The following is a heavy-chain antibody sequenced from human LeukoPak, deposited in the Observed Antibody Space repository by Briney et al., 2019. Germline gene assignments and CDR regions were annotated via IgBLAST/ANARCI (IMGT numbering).Heavy chain of an antibody. CDR3: ARDFFDYRGAFDI. D-gene: IGHD4-11*01. Sequence: SQTLSLTCTVSGGSISSGSYYGSWIRQPAGKGLEWIGRIYTSGSTNYNPSLKSRVTISVDPSKNQFSLKLSSVTAADTAVYYCARDFFDYRGAFDIWGQGTMVIVSS. J-gene: IGHJ3*02. V-gene: IGHV4-61*02. CDR1: GGSISSGSYY. CDR2: IYTSGST.